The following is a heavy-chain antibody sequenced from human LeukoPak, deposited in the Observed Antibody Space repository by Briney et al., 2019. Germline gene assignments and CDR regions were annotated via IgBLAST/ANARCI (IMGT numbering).Heavy chain of an antibody. Sequence: GGSLRLSCAASGFTFSRYNMNWVRQAPGKGLEWVSSIGSSTSYIYYADSVKGRFTISRDNSENTLYLQMNSLRAEDTAVYYCARDLGQYYDTSDNWFDPWGQGTLVTVSS. V-gene: IGHV3-21*01. J-gene: IGHJ5*02. CDR3: ARDLGQYYDTSDNWFDP. D-gene: IGHD3-22*01. CDR2: IGSSTSYI. CDR1: GFTFSRYN.